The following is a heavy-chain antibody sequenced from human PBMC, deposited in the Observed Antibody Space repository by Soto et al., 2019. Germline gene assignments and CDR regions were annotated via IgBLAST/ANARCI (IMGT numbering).Heavy chain of an antibody. CDR1: GYNFAGYW. V-gene: IGHV5-51*01. Sequence: GESLKISCKGSGYNFAGYWIAWVRQMPGKGLELMEIIYPSDSDTRYRPSFQGQVTISADKSISSAYLQWSSLRASDTAMYYCARGGVSTRTFDYWGQGTPVTVSS. D-gene: IGHD3-3*01. CDR2: IYPSDSDT. CDR3: ARGGVSTRTFDY. J-gene: IGHJ4*02.